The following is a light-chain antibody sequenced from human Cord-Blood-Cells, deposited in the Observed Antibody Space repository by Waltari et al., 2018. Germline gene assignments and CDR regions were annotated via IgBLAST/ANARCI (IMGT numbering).Light chain of an antibody. CDR1: QSISSW. CDR3: QQYNSYSWT. Sequence: DIQMTQSPSTLSESVGDRGTIPCQTRQSISSWLAWYQQKPGKAPKRLIYEASSLESGVPSRFSGSGSGTEFTLTISSLQPDDFATYYCQQYNSYSWTFGQGTKVEIK. V-gene: IGKV1-5*03. J-gene: IGKJ1*01. CDR2: EAS.